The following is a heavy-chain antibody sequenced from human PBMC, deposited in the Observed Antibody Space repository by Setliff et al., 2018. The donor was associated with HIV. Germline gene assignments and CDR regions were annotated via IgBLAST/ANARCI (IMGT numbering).Heavy chain of an antibody. D-gene: IGHD4-17*01. J-gene: IGHJ5*02. CDR2: IKTKPNDYAT. CDR1: GFTFSGSA. CDR3: AVSPDGDCATTKCANWFDP. V-gene: IGHV3-73*01. Sequence: GGSLRLSCAASGFTFSGSALHWVRQASGKGLEWVGRIKTKPNDYATAHAASVKGRFTISRDDSQNTAYLQMNSLRTEDTAVYFCAVSPDGDCATTKCANWFDPWGQGTQVTVSS.